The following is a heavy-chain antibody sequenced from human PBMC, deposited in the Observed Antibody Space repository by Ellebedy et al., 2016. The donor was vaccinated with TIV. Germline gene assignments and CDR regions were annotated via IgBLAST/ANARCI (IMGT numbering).Heavy chain of an antibody. CDR1: GFTFSSYA. Sequence: PGGSLRLSCAASGFTFSSYAMSWARQAPGKGLEWVSTISSTGSRTYYADSVKGRFTISRDNSKSPVDLQMNSLRAEDTAIYYCARDRTPGEGYWVFDNWGQGTLVSVSS. D-gene: IGHD2-8*02. CDR2: ISSTGSRT. CDR3: ARDRTPGEGYWVFDN. J-gene: IGHJ4*02. V-gene: IGHV3-23*01.